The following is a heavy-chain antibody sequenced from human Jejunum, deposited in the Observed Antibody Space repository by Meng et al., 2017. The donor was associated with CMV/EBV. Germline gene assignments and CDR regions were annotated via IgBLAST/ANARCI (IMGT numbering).Heavy chain of an antibody. J-gene: IGHJ6*02. V-gene: IGHV3-48*04. Sequence: FTFSSSSMNWVRQAPGKGLEWISYISWSSGIMYYSDSVKGRFTISRDNAKNSLYLQMNSLRAEDTAAYYCARSLATQYYYYGMDVWGQGTTVTVSS. D-gene: IGHD6-6*01. CDR1: FTFSSSS. CDR2: ISWSSGIM. CDR3: ARSLATQYYYYGMDV.